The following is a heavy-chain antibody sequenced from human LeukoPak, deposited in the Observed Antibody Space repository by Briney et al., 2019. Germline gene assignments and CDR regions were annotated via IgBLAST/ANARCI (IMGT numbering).Heavy chain of an antibody. J-gene: IGHJ2*01. CDR1: GYTLTELS. CDR2: FDPEDGET. D-gene: IGHD2-15*01. V-gene: IGHV1-24*01. Sequence: VSVKVSCRVSGYTLTELSMHWVRQAPGKGLEWMGSFDPEDGETIYAQTFQGRVTMTEDTSTDTTYMELRSLRSEDTAVYYCATHTLFADVAYFDLWGRGTLVTVSS. CDR3: ATHTLFADVAYFDL.